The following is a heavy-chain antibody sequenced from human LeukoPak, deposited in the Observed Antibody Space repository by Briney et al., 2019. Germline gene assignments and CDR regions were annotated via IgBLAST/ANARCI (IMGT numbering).Heavy chain of an antibody. CDR2: IYPGDSDT. CDR3: ARLPGTVTTYWYFDL. CDR1: GYSFTSYW. D-gene: IGHD4-17*01. Sequence: GESLKISCKGSGYSFTSYWIGWVRQMPGKGLEWMGIIYPGDSDTRYSPSFQGQVTISADKSISTAYLQWSSLKASDTAMYYCARLPGTVTTYWYFDLWGRGTLVTVSS. V-gene: IGHV5-51*01. J-gene: IGHJ2*01.